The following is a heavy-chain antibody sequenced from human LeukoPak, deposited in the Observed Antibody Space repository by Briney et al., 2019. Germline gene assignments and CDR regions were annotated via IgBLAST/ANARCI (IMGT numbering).Heavy chain of an antibody. CDR2: INHSGST. J-gene: IGHJ4*02. Sequence: SETLSLTCAVYGGSLNGYYWTWIRQPPGKGLEWIGEINHSGSTNYNASLKRRVTISVDTSMNQFYLKLTSVSAADTAVYYCARISGGYWGQGTRVTVSS. CDR1: GGSLNGYY. CDR3: ARISGGY. D-gene: IGHD3-10*01. V-gene: IGHV4-34*01.